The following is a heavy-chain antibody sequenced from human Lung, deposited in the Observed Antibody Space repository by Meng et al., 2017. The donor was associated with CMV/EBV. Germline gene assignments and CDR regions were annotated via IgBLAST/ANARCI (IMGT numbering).Heavy chain of an antibody. Sequence: SXXVSXKASGGTSSSYVISWVRQAPGQGLEWMGGIIPILGRANYGQKFQARVTITADKSTSTAHMELSSLRSEDTAVYYCARSRVLSSSPSRPPTYGMDVWXPGNTV. V-gene: IGHV1-69*10. CDR3: ARSRVLSSSPSRPPTYGMDV. D-gene: IGHD2-2*01. J-gene: IGHJ6*01. CDR1: GGTSSSYV. CDR2: IIPILGRA.